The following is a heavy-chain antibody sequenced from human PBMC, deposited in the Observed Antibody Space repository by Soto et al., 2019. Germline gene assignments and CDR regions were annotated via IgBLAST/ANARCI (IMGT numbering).Heavy chain of an antibody. CDR1: GFPFRDYY. Sequence: GGSLRLSCSASGFPFRDYYMTWIRQAPGKGLEWVSYISSSGTGIYYGDSVKGRFTISRDNAKNSLYLQMSSLRAEDTAVYYCARAYSDAFDIWGQGTMVTVSS. CDR3: ARAYSDAFDI. D-gene: IGHD2-15*01. V-gene: IGHV3-11*01. CDR2: ISSSGTGI. J-gene: IGHJ3*02.